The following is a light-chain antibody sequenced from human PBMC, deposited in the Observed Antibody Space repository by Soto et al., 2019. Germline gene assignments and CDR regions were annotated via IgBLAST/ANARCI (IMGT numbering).Light chain of an antibody. CDR2: GAS. CDR3: QQYMSSVT. J-gene: IGKJ1*01. Sequence: EIVLTQSPGSLSLSPGQRATLSCRASQSVDTTFFAWYQKKPGQAPRLLIYGASKRATGIPDRLSGSGSGTDFTLIISRLEPEYFAVYYCQQYMSSVTFGQGTKVEIK. CDR1: QSVDTTF. V-gene: IGKV3-20*01.